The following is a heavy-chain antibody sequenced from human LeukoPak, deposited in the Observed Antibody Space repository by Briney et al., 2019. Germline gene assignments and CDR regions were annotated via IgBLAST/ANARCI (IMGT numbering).Heavy chain of an antibody. CDR1: GFTFSSYS. D-gene: IGHD3-16*02. CDR2: ISSSSSTI. V-gene: IGHV3-48*02. Sequence: GGSLRVSCAASGFTFSSYSMNWVRQAPGKGLEWVSYISSSSSTIYYADSVKGRFTISRDNAKNSLYLQMNSLRDEDTAVYYCARLYVWGSSRTFDYWGQGTLVTVSS. J-gene: IGHJ4*02. CDR3: ARLYVWGSSRTFDY.